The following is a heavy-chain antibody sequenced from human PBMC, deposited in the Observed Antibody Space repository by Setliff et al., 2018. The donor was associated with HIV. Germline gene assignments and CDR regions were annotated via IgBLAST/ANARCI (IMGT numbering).Heavy chain of an antibody. CDR3: ARAHYYGSGFMDV. V-gene: IGHV4-4*08. CDR2: IYASGST. CDR1: GGSINSYY. J-gene: IGHJ6*04. D-gene: IGHD3-10*01. Sequence: PSETLSLTCTVSGGSINSYYWSWIRQPPGKGLEWIGYIYASGSTNYNPSLKSRVTISVDTSKNQFSLNLSSVTAADTGVYYCARAHYYGSGFMDVWGRGTTVTVSS.